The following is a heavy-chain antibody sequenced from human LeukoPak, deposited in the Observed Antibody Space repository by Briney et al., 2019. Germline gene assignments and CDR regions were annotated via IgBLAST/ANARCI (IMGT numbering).Heavy chain of an antibody. J-gene: IGHJ4*02. V-gene: IGHV3-7*01. CDR3: ARDQTYGYSSGWHFDY. CDR1: GFTFSSYW. D-gene: IGHD6-19*01. CDR2: IKQDGSEK. Sequence: GGSLRLSCAASGFTFSSYWMSWVRQAPGKGLEWVANIKQDGSEKYYVDSVKGRFTISRDNAKNSLYLQMNSLGAEDTAVYYCARDQTYGYSSGWHFDYWGQGTLVTVSS.